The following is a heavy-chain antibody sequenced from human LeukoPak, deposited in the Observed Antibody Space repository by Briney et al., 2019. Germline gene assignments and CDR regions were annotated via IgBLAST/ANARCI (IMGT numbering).Heavy chain of an antibody. J-gene: IGHJ5*02. CDR1: GFTFSSYW. CDR3: ARNGYSSSWADL. CDR2: INSDGSST. V-gene: IGHV3-74*01. Sequence: PGGSLRLSCAASGFTFSSYWMHWVRQAPGKGLVWVSRINSDGSSTSYADSVKGRFTISRDNAKNSLFLQMNSLRAEDTAVYYCARNGYSSSWADLWGQGTLVTVSS. D-gene: IGHD6-13*01.